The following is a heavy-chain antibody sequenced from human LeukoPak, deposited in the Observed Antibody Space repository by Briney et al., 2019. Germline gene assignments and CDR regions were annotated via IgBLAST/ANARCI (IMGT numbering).Heavy chain of an antibody. Sequence: PSETLSLTCTVSRGSISSSNYYWGWIRQPPGKGLEWIGSKYYSGSTYYNPSLKSRVTISVDTSKKQFSLRLTSVTAADTAVYYCARQIAGGTFYFDSWGQGTLVTVSS. CDR3: ARQIAGGTFYFDS. CDR2: KYYSGST. CDR1: RGSISSSNYY. D-gene: IGHD6-13*01. J-gene: IGHJ4*02. V-gene: IGHV4-39*01.